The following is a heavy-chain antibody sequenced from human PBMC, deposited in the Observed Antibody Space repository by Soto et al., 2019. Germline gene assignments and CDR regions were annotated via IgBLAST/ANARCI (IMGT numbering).Heavy chain of an antibody. D-gene: IGHD3-3*01. CDR1: GYSFTSYW. CDR2: IDPSDSYT. V-gene: IGHV5-10-1*01. CDR3: AIDSDYDFWSGYFLLGAFDI. J-gene: IGHJ3*02. Sequence: VASLKISGNGSGYSFTSYWISWVRQMPWKGLEWMGRIDPSDSYTNYSPSFQGHVTISADKSISTAYLQWSSLKASDTAMYYCAIDSDYDFWSGYFLLGAFDIWSQGTMVTVSS.